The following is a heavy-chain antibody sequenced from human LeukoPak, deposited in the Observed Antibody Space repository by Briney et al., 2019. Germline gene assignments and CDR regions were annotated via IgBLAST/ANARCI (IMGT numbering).Heavy chain of an antibody. CDR2: ISYDGSNK. CDR3: AKAFYGGTSGYSDY. CDR1: GFTFSSYG. Sequence: PGGSLRLSCAASGFTFSSYGMHWVRQAPGKGLEWVAVISYDGSNKYYADSVKGRFTISRDNSKNTLYLQMNSLRAEDTAVYYCAKAFYGGTSGYSDYWGQGTLVTVSS. J-gene: IGHJ4*02. V-gene: IGHV3-30*18. D-gene: IGHD4-23*01.